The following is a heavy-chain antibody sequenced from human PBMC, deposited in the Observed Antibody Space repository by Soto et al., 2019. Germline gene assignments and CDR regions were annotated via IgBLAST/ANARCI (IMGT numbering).Heavy chain of an antibody. CDR2: IHPDDSDT. Sequence: PGESLKISCRASGYSYTTYWIGWVRQLPGRGLEWVGIIHPDDSDTRYSPSFEGQVTISADKSTSTAYLQWSTLRASDTAMYYCARSLGGGSLGPWFDPWGQGTQVNVSS. D-gene: IGHD5-12*01. J-gene: IGHJ5*02. CDR1: GYSYTTYW. V-gene: IGHV5-51*01. CDR3: ARSLGGGSLGPWFDP.